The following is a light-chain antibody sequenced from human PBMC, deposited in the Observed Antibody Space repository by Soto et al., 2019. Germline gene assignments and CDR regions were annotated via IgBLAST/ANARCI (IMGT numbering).Light chain of an antibody. CDR2: RAS. CDR1: QNIYSN. Sequence: ILMTQSPASLSVAPWESATLSCRASQNIYSNIAWYQQRPGQAPRLLIYRASTRATGVQARFSGSGSGTESTLTIRSLQSEDFTVYSCLQYHNLWACGQGTKVDIK. CDR3: LQYHNLWA. V-gene: IGKV3-15*01. J-gene: IGKJ1*01.